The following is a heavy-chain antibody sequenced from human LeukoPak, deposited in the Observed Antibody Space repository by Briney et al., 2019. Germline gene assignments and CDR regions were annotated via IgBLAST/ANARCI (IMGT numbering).Heavy chain of an antibody. D-gene: IGHD5-18*01. V-gene: IGHV3-53*01. Sequence: GGSLRLSCAASGFTVSSNYMSWVRQAPGKGLEWVSIIYSGGSTYYADFVKGRFTISRDISKNALFLQMNSLRAEDTAVYYCARGYSYGYFDYWGQGTLVTVSS. CDR3: ARGYSYGYFDY. CDR2: IYSGGST. CDR1: GFTVSSNY. J-gene: IGHJ4*02.